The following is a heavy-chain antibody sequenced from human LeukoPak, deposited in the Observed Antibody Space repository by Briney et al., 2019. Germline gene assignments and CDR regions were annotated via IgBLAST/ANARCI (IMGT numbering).Heavy chain of an antibody. CDR2: ISWDGGST. V-gene: IGHV3-43D*03. CDR1: GFTFDDYA. Sequence: GSLRLSCAASGFTFDDYAMHWVRQAPGKGLEWVSLISWDGGSTYYADSVKGRFTISRDNSKNSLYLQMNSLRAEDTALYYCAKDYRYSYGFYFDYWGQGTLVTVSS. D-gene: IGHD5-18*01. CDR3: AKDYRYSYGFYFDY. J-gene: IGHJ4*02.